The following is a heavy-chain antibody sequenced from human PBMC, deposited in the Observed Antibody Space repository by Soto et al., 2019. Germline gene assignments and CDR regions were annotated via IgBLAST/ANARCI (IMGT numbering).Heavy chain of an antibody. CDR1: GFTFSSYG. CDR2: ISYDGSNK. Sequence: GGSLRLSCAASGFTFSSYGMHWVRQAPGKGLERVAVISYDGSNKYYADSVKGRFTISRDNSKNTLYLQMNSLRAEDTAVYYCAKDRAAAGYGMDVWGQGTTVTVSS. V-gene: IGHV3-30*18. D-gene: IGHD6-13*01. CDR3: AKDRAAAGYGMDV. J-gene: IGHJ6*02.